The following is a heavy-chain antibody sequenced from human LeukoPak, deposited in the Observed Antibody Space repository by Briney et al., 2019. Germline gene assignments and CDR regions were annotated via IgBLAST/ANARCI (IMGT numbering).Heavy chain of an antibody. Sequence: GASVKVSCKASGYTFINNDINWVRQAPGQGLERMAWIDPKNGNRGYAQNFQGRVTMTTDISINTAYLELSSLRSEDTAVYYCARSHTQKEFCGDDRCYPTVWWFDPWGQGTLVTVSS. D-gene: IGHD2-21*01. CDR3: ARSHTQKEFCGDDRCYPTVWWFDP. CDR2: IDPKNGNR. J-gene: IGHJ5*02. CDR1: GYTFINND. V-gene: IGHV1-8*01.